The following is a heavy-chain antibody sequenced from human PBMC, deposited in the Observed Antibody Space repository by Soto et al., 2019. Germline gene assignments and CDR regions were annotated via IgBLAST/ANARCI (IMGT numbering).Heavy chain of an antibody. CDR3: XRLSRDSSGYFYCYFDY. Sequence: PGESLKISCRGSGYSFTTYWIGWVRQMPGKGLEWMGIIYPGDSDTRYSPSFQGQVTISADKSISTAYLQWSSLKASDTAMYYCXRLSRDSSGYFYCYFDYWGQGALVTVSS. V-gene: IGHV5-51*01. D-gene: IGHD3-22*01. CDR1: GYSFTTYW. J-gene: IGHJ4*02. CDR2: IYPGDSDT.